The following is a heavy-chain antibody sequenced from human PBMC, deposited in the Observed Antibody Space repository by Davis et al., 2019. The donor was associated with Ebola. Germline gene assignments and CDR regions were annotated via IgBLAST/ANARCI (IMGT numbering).Heavy chain of an antibody. CDR1: GYPISSDYY. CDR2: IYRSGYT. D-gene: IGHD5-12*01. CDR3: AKLRYSGYDFSGGQYYGMDV. J-gene: IGHJ6*02. Sequence: MPSETLSLTCSVSGYPISSDYYWAWIRQSPGKGLEWIASIYRSGYTYYSPSLRDRISVSVDKSKNQFSLKLRSVTAADTAVYFCAKLRYSGYDFSGGQYYGMDVWGQGTTVTVSS. V-gene: IGHV4-38-2*02.